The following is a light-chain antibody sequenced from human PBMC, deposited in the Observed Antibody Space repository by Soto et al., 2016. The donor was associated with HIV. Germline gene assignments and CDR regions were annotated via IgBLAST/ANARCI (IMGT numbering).Light chain of an antibody. CDR2: DDS. V-gene: IGLV3-21*03. Sequence: SYELTQPPSVSVAPGKTARVTCGGNNIGDKAVHWFQQKTGQAPVLVVYDDSDRPSGIPERFSGSNSGDTATLTISRVEAGDEADYYCQVWDVSSDHVVFGGGTKLTVL. CDR1: NIGDKA. CDR3: QVWDVSSDHVV. J-gene: IGLJ2*01.